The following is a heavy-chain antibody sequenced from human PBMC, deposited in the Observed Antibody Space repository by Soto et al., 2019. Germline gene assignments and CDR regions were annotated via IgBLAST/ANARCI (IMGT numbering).Heavy chain of an antibody. Sequence: GGSLRLSCAASGFTFSSYAMSWVRQAPGKGLEWVSSISGSGGSTYYAEFVKGRFTISRDNSKNTLYLQMNSLRAEDTAVYYCAKGGCSSTNCRWFDPWGQGTLVTVSS. D-gene: IGHD2-2*01. CDR1: GFTFSSYA. CDR2: ISGSGGST. CDR3: AKGGCSSTNCRWFDP. J-gene: IGHJ5*02. V-gene: IGHV3-23*01.